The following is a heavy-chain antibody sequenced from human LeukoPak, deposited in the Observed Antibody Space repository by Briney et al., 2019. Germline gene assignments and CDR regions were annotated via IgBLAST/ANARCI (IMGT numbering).Heavy chain of an antibody. V-gene: IGHV1-8*02. J-gene: IGHJ5*02. CDR2: MNPNSGNT. CDR1: GDTFSSYA. CDR3: ARSGDYYYDSSGYQNWFDP. Sequence: GASVKVSCKASGDTFSSYAINWVRQATGQGLEWMGWMNPNSGNTGYAQKFQGRVTMTRNTSISTAYMELSSLRSEDTAVYYCARSGDYYYDSSGYQNWFDPWGQGTLVTVSS. D-gene: IGHD3-22*01.